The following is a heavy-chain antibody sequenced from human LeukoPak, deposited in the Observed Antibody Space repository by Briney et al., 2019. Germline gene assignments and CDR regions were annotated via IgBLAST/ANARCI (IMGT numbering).Heavy chain of an antibody. CDR3: TRVGYPDAFDI. V-gene: IGHV3-49*04. J-gene: IGHJ3*02. D-gene: IGHD6-13*01. Sequence: GGSLRLSCVASGLTFSNAWMTWVRQAPGKGLEWVGFIRSKAYGGTTEYAASVKGRFTISRDDSKSIAYLQMNSLKTEDTAVYYCTRVGYPDAFDIWGQGTMVTVSS. CDR2: IRSKAYGGTT. CDR1: GLTFSNAW.